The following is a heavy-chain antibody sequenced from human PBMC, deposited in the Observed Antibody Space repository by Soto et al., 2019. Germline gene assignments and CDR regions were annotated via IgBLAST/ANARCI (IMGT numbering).Heavy chain of an antibody. D-gene: IGHD3-10*01. V-gene: IGHV4-39*01. CDR3: ARRSYGSGVDL. J-gene: IGHJ5*02. CDR2: IYYSGGT. Sequence: SETLSLTCTVSGGSISSSNHYWGWIRQTPGKGLEWIGNIYYSGGTFYNASLKSRVTISVDTSKNQLSLKVTSVTAADTAVYYCARRSYGSGVDLWGQGTLVTVSS. CDR1: GGSISSSNHY.